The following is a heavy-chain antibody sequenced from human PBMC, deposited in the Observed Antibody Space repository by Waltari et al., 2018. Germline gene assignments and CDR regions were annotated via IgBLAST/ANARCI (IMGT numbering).Heavy chain of an antibody. J-gene: IGHJ4*02. CDR1: GGSIRTSRYY. CDR3: ARRGSSGWFMDY. D-gene: IGHD6-19*01. V-gene: IGHV4-39*01. Sequence: QLQLEESGPGLVNPSETLSLTCTVSGGSIRTSRYYWGWVRQPPGKRLEWIGNSHYTGSAHYNPSLRSRVTISVDTSRNQFFLELSSVTATDTAVYYCARRGSSGWFMDYWGQGTLVIVSS. CDR2: SHYTGSA.